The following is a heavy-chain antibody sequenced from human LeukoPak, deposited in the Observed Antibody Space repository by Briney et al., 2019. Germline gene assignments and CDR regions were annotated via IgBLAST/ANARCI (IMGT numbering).Heavy chain of an antibody. CDR2: INPNSGGT. Sequence: ASVKVSCKASGYTFTGYYMHWVRQAPGQGLEWMGWINPNSGGTNYAQKFQGRVTMTRDTSISTAYMELSRLRSDDTAVYYCARDVRPAAMTVGYFDYWGQGTLVTVSS. CDR3: ARDVRPAAMTVGYFDY. J-gene: IGHJ4*02. V-gene: IGHV1-2*02. CDR1: GYTFTGYY. D-gene: IGHD2-2*01.